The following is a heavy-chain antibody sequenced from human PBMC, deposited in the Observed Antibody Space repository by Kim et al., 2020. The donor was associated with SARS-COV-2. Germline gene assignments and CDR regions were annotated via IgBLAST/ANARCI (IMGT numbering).Heavy chain of an antibody. J-gene: IGHJ1*01. V-gene: IGHV4-34*01. D-gene: IGHD2-8*01. CDR1: GGSFSGYY. Sequence: SETLSLTCAVYGGSFSGYYWSWIRQPPGKGLEWIGEINHSGSTNYNPSLKSRVTISVDTSKNQFSLKLSSVTAADTAVYYCARLICTNGVCYRPYSSSWFPNGYFQHWGQGTLVTVSS. CDR2: INHSGST. CDR3: ARLICTNGVCYRPYSSSWFPNGYFQH.